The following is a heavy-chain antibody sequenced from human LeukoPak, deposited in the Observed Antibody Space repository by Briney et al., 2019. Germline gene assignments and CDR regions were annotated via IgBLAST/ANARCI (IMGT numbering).Heavy chain of an antibody. D-gene: IGHD3-10*01. CDR1: GFTFEDYA. J-gene: IGHJ4*02. CDR3: ARAGLSWFGEPYYDY. V-gene: IGHV3-9*01. CDR2: ISWNSGDI. Sequence: GGSLRLSCAASGFTFEDYAMHWVRLAPGKGLEWVSGISWNSGDIGYADSVKGRFIISRDNSKNTLYLQMNSLSAEDTAVYYCARAGLSWFGEPYYDYWGQGTLVTVSA.